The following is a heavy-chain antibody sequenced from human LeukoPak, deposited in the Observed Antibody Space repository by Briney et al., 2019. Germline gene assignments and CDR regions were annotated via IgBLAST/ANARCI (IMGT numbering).Heavy chain of an antibody. V-gene: IGHV1-2*02. D-gene: IGHD4-11*01. CDR1: GYTFTCYY. CDR3: ARVYSNDFDY. Sequence: GASVKVSCKASGYTFTCYYIHWVRQAPGQGLEGMGWINPNSGGTYYAQKYQGRVTMTRDRSINTAYMELSRLRYNDTAVYYCARVYSNDFDYWGQGTLVTVSS. CDR2: INPNSGGT. J-gene: IGHJ4*02.